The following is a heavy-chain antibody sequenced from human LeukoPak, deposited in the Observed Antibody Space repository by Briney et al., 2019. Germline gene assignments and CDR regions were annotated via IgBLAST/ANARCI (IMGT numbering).Heavy chain of an antibody. D-gene: IGHD1-20*01. V-gene: IGHV4-38-2*02. CDR3: ARERGDNWNVGP. J-gene: IGHJ5*02. Sequence: SETLSLTCTVSGYSISSGYYWGWIRQPPGKGLKWIGTIYHSGSTYYNPSLKSRVTISVDTSKNQFSLKLSSVTAADTAVYYCARERGDNWNVGPWGQGTLVTVSS. CDR2: IYHSGST. CDR1: GYSISSGYY.